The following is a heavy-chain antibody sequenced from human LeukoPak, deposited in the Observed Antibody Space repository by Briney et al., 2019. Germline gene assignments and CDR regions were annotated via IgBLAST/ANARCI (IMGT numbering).Heavy chain of an antibody. CDR2: ISSSSSYI. V-gene: IGHV3-21*01. Sequence: PGGSLRLSCAASGFSFSTSSMNWVRQAPGRGLEWVSSISSSSSYIYYADSVKGRFTISRDNAKNSLYLQINSLRAEDTAVYYCARDPYSGGYGDYYYYYMDVWGKGTTVTISS. CDR3: ARDPYSGGYGDYYYYYMDV. J-gene: IGHJ6*03. D-gene: IGHD1-26*01. CDR1: GFSFSTSS.